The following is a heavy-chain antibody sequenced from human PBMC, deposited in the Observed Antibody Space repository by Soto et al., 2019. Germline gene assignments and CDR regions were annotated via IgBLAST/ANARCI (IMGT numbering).Heavy chain of an antibody. V-gene: IGHV2-5*02. CDR1: GFSLSTSGVG. D-gene: IGHD3-10*01. CDR2: IYWDDTK. CDR3: AHSSGVWFGDRYGMDA. Sequence: ESCPTLVNPTQTLTLTCTFSGFSLSTSGVGVGWIRQPPGKALEWLALIYWDDTKRYRPFLKSRLTITKDTSENQVVLTMTNMDPVDTGTYYCAHSSGVWFGDRYGMDAWGQGTTVTVSS. J-gene: IGHJ6*02.